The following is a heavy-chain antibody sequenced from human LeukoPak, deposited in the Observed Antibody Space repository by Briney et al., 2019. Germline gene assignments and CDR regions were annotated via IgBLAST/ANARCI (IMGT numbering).Heavy chain of an antibody. V-gene: IGHV4-34*01. CDR2: INHSGST. J-gene: IGHJ4*02. CDR3: ARGLSPPLDY. Sequence: PSETLSLTCAVYGGSFSGYYWSWIRQPPGKGLEWIGEINHSGSTNYNPSLKSRVTISVDTSKNQFSLKLSSVTAADTAVYYCARGLSPPLDYWGQGTLVTVSS. CDR1: GGSFSGYY.